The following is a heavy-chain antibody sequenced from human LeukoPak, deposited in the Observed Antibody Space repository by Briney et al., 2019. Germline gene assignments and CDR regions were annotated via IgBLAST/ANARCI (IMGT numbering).Heavy chain of an antibody. CDR2: IYYSGST. V-gene: IGHV4-61*01. J-gene: IGHJ5*02. Sequence: SETLSLTCTVSGGSVSSGSYYWSWIRQPPGKGLKGIGYIYYSGSTNYNPSLKSRVTISVDTSKNQFSLKLSSVTAADTAVYYCARGRYCGGDCYSKWFDPWGQGTLVTVSS. D-gene: IGHD2-21*02. CDR3: ARGRYCGGDCYSKWFDP. CDR1: GGSVSSGSYY.